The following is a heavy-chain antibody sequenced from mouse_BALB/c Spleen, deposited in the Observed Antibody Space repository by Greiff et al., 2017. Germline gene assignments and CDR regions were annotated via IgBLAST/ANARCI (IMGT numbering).Heavy chain of an antibody. J-gene: IGHJ2*01. D-gene: IGHD2-1*01. CDR3: AREWVYGNLYYFDY. CDR2: IYPYNGGT. V-gene: IGHV1S29*02. Sequence: EVQLQQSGPELVKPGASVKISCKASGYTFTDYNMHWVKQSHGKSLEWIGYIYPYNGGTGYNQKFKSKATLTVDNSSSTAYMELRSLTSEDSAVYYCAREWVYGNLYYFDYWGQGTTLTVSS. CDR1: GYTFTDYN.